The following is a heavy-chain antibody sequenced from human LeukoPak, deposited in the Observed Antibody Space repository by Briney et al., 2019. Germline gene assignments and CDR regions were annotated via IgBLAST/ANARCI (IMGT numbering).Heavy chain of an antibody. CDR3: ARDLTVSRGIAGAFDI. CDR2: INPHSGGT. D-gene: IGHD6-13*01. Sequence: GESLKISCKAPEYTFTGYYIHWVRQAPGQGLEWMGWINPHSGGTNYAQNFQGRVTMTGDTSISTAYMELTGLTSDDTAMYYCARDLTVSRGIAGAFDIWGQGTMVTVSS. CDR1: EYTFTGYY. V-gene: IGHV1-2*02. J-gene: IGHJ3*02.